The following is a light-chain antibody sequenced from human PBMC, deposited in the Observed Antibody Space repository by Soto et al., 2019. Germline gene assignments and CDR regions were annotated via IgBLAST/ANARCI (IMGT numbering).Light chain of an antibody. CDR1: QSVSSN. J-gene: IGKJ1*01. CDR2: GAS. CDR3: QQYITGRET. Sequence: EIVMTQSPATLSVSPGERATLSCRASQSVSSNLAWYQQKPGQAPRLLIYGASTRATGIPARFSGSGSGTEFTLTISSLQSEDFAVYYCQQYITGRETLGQGTKVDTK. V-gene: IGKV3-15*01.